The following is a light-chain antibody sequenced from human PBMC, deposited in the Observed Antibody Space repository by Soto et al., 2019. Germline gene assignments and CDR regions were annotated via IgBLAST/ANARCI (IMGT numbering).Light chain of an antibody. J-gene: IGKJ4*01. CDR2: AAS. CDR1: QSISSY. Sequence: DIQMTQSPSSLSASVGDRVTITCRASQSISSYLNWYQQKPGKAPKLLIYAASSLQSGVPSRFSGSGPGTDFTLTISSLQPEDFATYYCQQSYSTPRGTFGGGTKVEIK. V-gene: IGKV1-39*01. CDR3: QQSYSTPRGT.